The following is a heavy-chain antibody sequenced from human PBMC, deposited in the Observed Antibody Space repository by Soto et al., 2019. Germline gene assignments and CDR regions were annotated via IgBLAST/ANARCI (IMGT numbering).Heavy chain of an antibody. D-gene: IGHD3-9*01. V-gene: IGHV1-8*01. Sequence: QVPLVQSGAEVRKPGASVKVSCKASGYTFNTYDINWVRQAPGQGPEWMGRVSPSSGNTGYAQKFQGRLTMTRNTSRSTAYMELSSLTSEDTAVYYCASWAGYSKWGQGTLVIVSS. J-gene: IGHJ4*02. CDR3: ASWAGYSK. CDR2: VSPSSGNT. CDR1: GYTFNTYD.